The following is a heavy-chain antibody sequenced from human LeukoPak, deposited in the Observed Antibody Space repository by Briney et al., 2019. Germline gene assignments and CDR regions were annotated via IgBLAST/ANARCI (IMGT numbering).Heavy chain of an antibody. CDR2: INHSGST. J-gene: IGHJ4*02. V-gene: IGHV4-34*01. CDR1: GGSFSGYY. Sequence: SETLSLTCAVYGGSFSGYYWSWIRQPPGKGLEWIGEINHSGSTNYNPSLKSRVTISVDTSKNQFSLKLSSVTAADTAVYYCGRGVMRGYYGSGSYFGYWGQGTLVTVSS. CDR3: GRGVMRGYYGSGSYFGY. D-gene: IGHD3-10*01.